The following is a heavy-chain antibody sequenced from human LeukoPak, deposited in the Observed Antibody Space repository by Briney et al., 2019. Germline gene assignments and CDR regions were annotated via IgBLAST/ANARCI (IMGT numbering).Heavy chain of an antibody. CDR3: ARLSKDTVVLPAAMAHYFDY. CDR1: GGSISGYY. CDR2: IHYTGST. D-gene: IGHD2-2*01. Sequence: PSETLSLTCTGSGGSISGYYWSWIRQPPGKGLQFIGYIHYTGSTNYNPSLESRVTLSVDTSKNQFSLKLRSVTAADTAVYYCARLSKDTVVLPAAMAHYFDYWGQGTLVTVSS. J-gene: IGHJ4*02. V-gene: IGHV4-59*08.